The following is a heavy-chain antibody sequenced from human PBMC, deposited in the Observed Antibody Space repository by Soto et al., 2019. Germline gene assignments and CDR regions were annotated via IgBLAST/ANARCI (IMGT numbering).Heavy chain of an antibody. V-gene: IGHV3-48*01. CDR3: THTGDPNHYYYMDV. J-gene: IGHJ6*03. Sequence: PGGSLRLSCAASGFTFSSYSMNWVRQAPGKGLEWVSYISSSSSTIYYADSVKGRFTISRDNAKNSLYLQMNSLRAEDTAVYYCTHTGDPNHYYYMDVWGKGTTVTVSS. CDR2: ISSSSSTI. CDR1: GFTFSSYS. D-gene: IGHD3-10*01.